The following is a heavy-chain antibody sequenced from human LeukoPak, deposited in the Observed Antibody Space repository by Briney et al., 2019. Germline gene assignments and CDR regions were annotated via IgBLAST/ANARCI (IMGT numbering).Heavy chain of an antibody. CDR2: IYPGDSDT. D-gene: IGHD2-2*01. Sequence: PGESLKISCEGTGYSFTSYWIGWVRQMPGKGLEWMGIIYPGDSDTRYSLSFQGQVTISADKSIRTAYLQWSSLKASDTAMYYCARPVEPDSIGASDVWGRGTMVTVSS. J-gene: IGHJ3*01. V-gene: IGHV5-51*01. CDR3: ARPVEPDSIGASDV. CDR1: GYSFTSYW.